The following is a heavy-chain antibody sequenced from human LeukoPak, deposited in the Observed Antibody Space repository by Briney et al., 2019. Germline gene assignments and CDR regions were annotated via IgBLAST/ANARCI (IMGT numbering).Heavy chain of an antibody. CDR1: GYTFTSYG. V-gene: IGHV1-18*01. Sequence: ASVKVSCKASGYTFTSYGISWVRQAPGQGLEWMGWISAYNGNTNYAQKLQGRVTITTDTSTSTAYMELRSLRSEDTAVYYCAREGGYYDSSGYYIGYYFDYWGQGTLVTVSS. D-gene: IGHD3-22*01. CDR3: AREGGYYDSSGYYIGYYFDY. J-gene: IGHJ4*02. CDR2: ISAYNGNT.